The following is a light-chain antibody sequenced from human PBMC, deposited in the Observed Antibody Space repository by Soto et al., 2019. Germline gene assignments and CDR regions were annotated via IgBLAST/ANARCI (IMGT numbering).Light chain of an antibody. CDR2: AAS. V-gene: IGKV1-6*01. CDR1: QGIRNE. Sequence: IPMTQSPSSLSASVGDRVTITCRASQGIRNELGWYQQKPGKAPKLLIYAASSLQSGVPSRFSVSGSCTDFTLTISCLQPEDVATYYCLQDYNYPWKVGQWTKVEIK. CDR3: LQDYNYPWK. J-gene: IGKJ1*01.